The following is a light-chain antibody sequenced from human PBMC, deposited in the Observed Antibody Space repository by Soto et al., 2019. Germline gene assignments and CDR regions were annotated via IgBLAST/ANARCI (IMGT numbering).Light chain of an antibody. CDR3: QQYGSSGT. CDR1: QSVSSN. V-gene: IGKV3-20*01. CDR2: GAS. J-gene: IGKJ1*01. Sequence: EIVLTQSPGTLSLSPGERATLSSRASQSVSSNLAWYQQKPGQAPRLLIYGASNRATGIPGRFSGSGSGTDFTLTISRLEPEDFAVYYCQQYGSSGTFGQGTKVDIK.